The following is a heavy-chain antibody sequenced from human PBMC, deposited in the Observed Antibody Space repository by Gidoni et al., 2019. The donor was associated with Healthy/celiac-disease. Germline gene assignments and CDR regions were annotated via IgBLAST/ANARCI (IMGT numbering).Heavy chain of an antibody. D-gene: IGHD3-3*01. J-gene: IGHJ4*02. Sequence: EVQLVQSGAEVKKPGESLKISCKGSGYSFTSYWIGWVRQMPGKGLAWMGITYPGESDTRYSPSFQGQVTISADKSISTAYLQWSSLKASDTAMYYCARRFWSGYYTGEEKDAFDYWGQGTLVTVSS. CDR2: TYPGESDT. V-gene: IGHV5-51*01. CDR3: ARRFWSGYYTGEEKDAFDY. CDR1: GYSFTSYW.